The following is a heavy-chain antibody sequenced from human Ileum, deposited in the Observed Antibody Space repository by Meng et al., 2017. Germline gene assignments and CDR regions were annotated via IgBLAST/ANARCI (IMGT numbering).Heavy chain of an antibody. CDR3: ASHNPLDCSSTSCYPPHWYFDL. CDR1: GFTVSSNY. D-gene: IGHD2-2*01. CDR2: IYSGGST. J-gene: IGHJ2*01. V-gene: IGHV3-66*02. Sequence: GESLKISCAASGFTVSSNYMSWVRQAPGKGLEWVSVIYSGGSTYYADSVKGRFTISRDNSKNTLYLQMNSLRAEDTAVYYCASHNPLDCSSTSCYPPHWYFDLWGRGTLVTVSS.